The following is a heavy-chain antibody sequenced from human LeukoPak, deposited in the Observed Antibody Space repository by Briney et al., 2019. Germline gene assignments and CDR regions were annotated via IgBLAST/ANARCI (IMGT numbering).Heavy chain of an antibody. Sequence: GRSLRLSCAASGFLVSNNHMSWVRQSPGKGLEWVSVNTDGDTYYSDSVRGRFTISRDNSKNTVYLQMNNLRADDTSVYYCARDPGYCSRGHCYSYDYWGQGTLVTVSS. CDR2: NTDGDT. CDR3: ARDPGYCSRGHCYSYDY. V-gene: IGHV3-66*01. CDR1: GFLVSNNH. D-gene: IGHD2-15*01. J-gene: IGHJ4*02.